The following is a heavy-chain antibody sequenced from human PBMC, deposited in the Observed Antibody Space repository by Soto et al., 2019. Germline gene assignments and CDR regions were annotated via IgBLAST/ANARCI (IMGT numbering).Heavy chain of an antibody. CDR2: IYWDDDK. CDR3: AHSPRTTGTTGFNWFDP. CDR1: GFSLSTSGVG. J-gene: IGHJ5*02. V-gene: IGHV2-5*02. D-gene: IGHD1-1*01. Sequence: QITLKESGPTLVKPTQTLTLTCTFSGFSLSTSGVGVGWIRQPPGKALEWLALIYWDDDKRYSPSLKSRLTITKDTSKNQVVLTMTHMDPVDTATYYCAHSPRTTGTTGFNWFDPWGQGTLVTVSS.